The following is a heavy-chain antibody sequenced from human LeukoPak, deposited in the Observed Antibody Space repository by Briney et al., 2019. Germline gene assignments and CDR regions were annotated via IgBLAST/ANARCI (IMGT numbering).Heavy chain of an antibody. Sequence: GGSLRLSCAASGFTFSSYEMNWVRQAPGKGLEWLSYISSSGSTIYYADSVKGRFTISRDNAKNSLYLQMNSLRAEDTAVYYCARESRRGLSITYYYGMDVWGKGTTVTVSS. CDR1: GFTFSSYE. J-gene: IGHJ6*04. CDR2: ISSSGSTI. CDR3: ARESRRGLSITYYYGMDV. D-gene: IGHD2-21*01. V-gene: IGHV3-48*03.